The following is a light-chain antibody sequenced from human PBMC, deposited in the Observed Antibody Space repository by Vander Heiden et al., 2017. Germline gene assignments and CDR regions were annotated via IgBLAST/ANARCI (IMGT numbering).Light chain of an antibody. V-gene: IGKV4-1*01. CDR3: QQSSTAPLT. Sequence: DIVMTQSQYYLSVSLGERATINCKSSQSVLSSSNNKNYLAWYQQIPGQPPKLLINWASTRESGVPDRFSGSGSGTDFTLTISSLQAEDVAVYYCQQSSTAPLTFGGGTKVEIK. J-gene: IGKJ4*01. CDR2: WAS. CDR1: QSVLSSSNNKNY.